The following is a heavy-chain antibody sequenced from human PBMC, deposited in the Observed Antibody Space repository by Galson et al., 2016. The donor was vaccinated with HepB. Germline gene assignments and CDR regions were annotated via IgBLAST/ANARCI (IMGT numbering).Heavy chain of an antibody. CDR2: ISFDGSNK. D-gene: IGHD3-10*01. J-gene: IGHJ4*02. CDR3: AKERMVRGIIIPSPLDF. Sequence: SLRLSCAASGFTFSHHGIHWVRQAPGKGLDWVAVISFDGSNKDYADSVKGRFIVSRDNSNDTVFLQMNSLTPEDTAIYYCAKERMVRGIIIPSPLDFWGQGTLVAVSS. CDR1: GFTFSHHG. V-gene: IGHV3-30*18.